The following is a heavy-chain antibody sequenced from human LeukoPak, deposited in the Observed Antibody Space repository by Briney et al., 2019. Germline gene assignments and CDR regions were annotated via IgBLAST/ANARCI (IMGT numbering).Heavy chain of an antibody. V-gene: IGHV4-59*01. Sequence: SETLSLTCTVSGASISSYYWSWIRQPPGKGLEWIGYIYYSGSTNYNPSLKSRVTISVDTSKNQFSLKLSSVTAADTAVYYCARVRIAAAGIDHWGQGTLVTVSS. CDR1: GASISSYY. CDR3: ARVRIAAAGIDH. J-gene: IGHJ4*02. D-gene: IGHD6-13*01. CDR2: IYYSGST.